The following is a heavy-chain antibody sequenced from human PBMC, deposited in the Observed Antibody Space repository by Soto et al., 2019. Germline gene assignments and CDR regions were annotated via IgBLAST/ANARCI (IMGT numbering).Heavy chain of an antibody. J-gene: IGHJ4*02. CDR1: GGSVSSGGYY. CDR2: IHYSGST. Sequence: PSETLSLTCNVSGGSVSSGGYYWNWIRQPPGKGLEWIGHIHYSGSTNYNPSLKSRVTISVDTSKNQFSLKLNSVTAADTAIYYCARGMIPVVRRYFDYWGQGTLVTVS. V-gene: IGHV4-61*08. CDR3: ARGMIPVVRRYFDY. D-gene: IGHD2-15*01.